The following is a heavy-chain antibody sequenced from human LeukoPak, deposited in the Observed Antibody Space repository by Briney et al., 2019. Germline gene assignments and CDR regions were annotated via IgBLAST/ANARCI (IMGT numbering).Heavy chain of an antibody. CDR1: GYTFTGYY. D-gene: IGHD2-8*01. CDR2: INPNSGGT. CDR3: ARDRCTNGVCYSIYGY. J-gene: IGHJ1*01. V-gene: IGHV1-2*02. Sequence: ASVKVSCKASGYTFTGYYMHWVRQAPGQGLEWMGWINPNSGGTNYAQKVQGRVTMTRDTSISTAYMELSRLRSDDTAVYYCARDRCTNGVCYSIYGYWGQGTLVTVPS.